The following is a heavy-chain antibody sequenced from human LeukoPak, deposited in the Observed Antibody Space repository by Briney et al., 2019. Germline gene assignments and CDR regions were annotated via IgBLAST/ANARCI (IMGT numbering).Heavy chain of an antibody. Sequence: GRSLRLSCAASGFTFSRYSMNWVRQAPGKGLEWVSYISSSSSTIHYADSVKGRITVSRDNAKNSLYLQMNSLRDEDTAVYYCARDPLERSSSWYPHFDFWGQGTLVTVSS. V-gene: IGHV3-48*02. J-gene: IGHJ4*02. D-gene: IGHD6-13*01. CDR1: GFTFSRYS. CDR3: ARDPLERSSSWYPHFDF. CDR2: ISSSSSTI.